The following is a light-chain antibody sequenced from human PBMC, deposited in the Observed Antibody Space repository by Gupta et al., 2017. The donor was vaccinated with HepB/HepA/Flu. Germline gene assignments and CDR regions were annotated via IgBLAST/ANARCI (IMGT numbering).Light chain of an antibody. CDR1: SSNVGRKN. Sequence: QSVLTQSTSVSGTPWHRVTISCSGSSSNVGRKNVNWYQQLPGTAPKLIIYDNDERPSGVTDRISGSKSGTSDSLAIRGLKSEDEAEYYCEAWATSLKVWVFGGGTKLTVL. J-gene: IGLJ3*02. CDR2: DND. V-gene: IGLV1-44*01. CDR3: EAWATSLKVWV.